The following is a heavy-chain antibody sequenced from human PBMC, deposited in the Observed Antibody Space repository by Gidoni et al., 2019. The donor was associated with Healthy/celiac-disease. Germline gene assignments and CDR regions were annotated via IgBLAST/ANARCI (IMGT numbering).Heavy chain of an antibody. J-gene: IGHJ3*02. CDR2: IYSGGST. CDR3: ARDGRRGYSVYPFDI. CDR1: GFTVSNTY. Sequence: EVQLVESGGGLVQPGRSLRLSCPASGFTVSNTYMSGVRQAPGKGLEWDSFIYSGGSTYNADSVKGRFTISRDNSKNTLYLKMNSLRAEDTAVYYCARDGRRGYSVYPFDIWGQGTMVTVSS. D-gene: IGHD5-12*01. V-gene: IGHV3-66*01.